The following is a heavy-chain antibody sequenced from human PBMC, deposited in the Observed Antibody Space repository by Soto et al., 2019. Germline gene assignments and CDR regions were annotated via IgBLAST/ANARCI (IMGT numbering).Heavy chain of an antibody. V-gene: IGHV4-30-4*01. CDR2: IYYSGST. D-gene: IGHD3-22*01. CDR3: ARELASSGYDAAFDI. J-gene: IGHJ3*02. Sequence: SETLSLTCTVSGGSISSGDYYWSWIRQPPGKGLEWIGYIYYSGSTYYNPSLKSRVTISVDTSKNQFPLKLSSVTAADTAVYYCARELASSGYDAAFDIRGQGTMVTVSS. CDR1: GGSISSGDYY.